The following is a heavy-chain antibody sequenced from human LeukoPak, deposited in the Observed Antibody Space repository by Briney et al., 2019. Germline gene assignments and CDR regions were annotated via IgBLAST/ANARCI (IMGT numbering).Heavy chain of an antibody. J-gene: IGHJ6*03. CDR1: GYTFTSYD. CDR2: MNPNSGNT. V-gene: IGHV1-8*01. Sequence: ASVKVSCKASGYTFTSYDINWVRQATGQGLEWMGWMNPNSGNTGYAQKFQGRVTMTRNTSISTAYMELSSLRSEDTAVYYRARSSGYYSSLFYMHVWGKGTTVTVSS. CDR3: ARSSGYYSSLFYMHV. D-gene: IGHD3-22*01.